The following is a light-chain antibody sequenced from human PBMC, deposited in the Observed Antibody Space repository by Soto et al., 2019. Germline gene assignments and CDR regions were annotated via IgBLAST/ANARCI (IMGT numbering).Light chain of an antibody. J-gene: IGLJ1*01. CDR2: GNN. CDR1: SSNIGTNY. V-gene: IGLV1-44*01. CDR3: AAWDDSLNGTYV. Sequence: QSVLTQPPSASVTPGQRVTISCSGSSSNIGTNYVYWYQQLPGTAPKLLIYGNNQRPSGVPDRFSGSKSGTSASLAISGLQSEDEADYYCAAWDDSLNGTYVFGTGTKLTVL.